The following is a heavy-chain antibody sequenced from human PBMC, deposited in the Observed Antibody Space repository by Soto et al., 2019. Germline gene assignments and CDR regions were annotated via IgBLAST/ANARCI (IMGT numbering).Heavy chain of an antibody. CDR2: IFDSGNA. Sequence: QVQLQESGPGLVKPSETLSLTCTVSGGSINSYCWSWIRQPPGKGLEWFAYIFDSGNANYNPSLKSRVTISVDTSKNQFSLKLTSVTAADTAVYYCARHRRTTVAKFYFDNWGQGALVTVSS. CDR3: ARHRRTTVAKFYFDN. J-gene: IGHJ4*02. V-gene: IGHV4-59*08. CDR1: GGSINSYC. D-gene: IGHD4-4*01.